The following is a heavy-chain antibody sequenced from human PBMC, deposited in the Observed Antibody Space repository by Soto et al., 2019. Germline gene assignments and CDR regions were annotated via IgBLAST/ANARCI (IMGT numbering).Heavy chain of an antibody. D-gene: IGHD1-26*01. CDR3: ARVSGSYSVDY. Sequence: PSETLSLTCAVYGGSFSGYYWSWIRQPPGKGLEWIGEINHSGSNNYNPSLKSRVTISVDTSKNQFSLKLSSVTAAETAVYYCARVSGSYSVDYWGQGTLVTVSS. V-gene: IGHV4-34*01. J-gene: IGHJ4*02. CDR2: INHSGSN. CDR1: GGSFSGYY.